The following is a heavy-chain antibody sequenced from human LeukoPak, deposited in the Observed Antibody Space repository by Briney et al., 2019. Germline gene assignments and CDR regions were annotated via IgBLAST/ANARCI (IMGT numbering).Heavy chain of an antibody. CDR3: AKDPFYYYDSSERGADY. V-gene: IGHV3-23*01. J-gene: IGHJ4*02. D-gene: IGHD3-22*01. Sequence: PGGSLRLSCAGSGFTFSSYSMNWVRQAPGKGLEWVSAISGSGGSTYYADSVKGRFTISRDNSKNTLYLQMNSLRAEDTAVYYCAKDPFYYYDSSERGADYWGQGTLVTVSS. CDR1: GFTFSSYS. CDR2: ISGSGGST.